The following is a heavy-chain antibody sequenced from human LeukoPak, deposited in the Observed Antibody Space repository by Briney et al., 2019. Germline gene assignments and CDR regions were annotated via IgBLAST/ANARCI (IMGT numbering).Heavy chain of an antibody. CDR1: GFTFSSYA. CDR2: ISGSGGST. D-gene: IGHD3-10*01. J-gene: IGHJ4*02. Sequence: PGGSLRLSCAASGFTFSSYAMSWVRQAPGKGLEWVSAISGSGGSTYYADSVKGRFTISRDNSKNTLYRQMNSLRAEDTAVYYCAKDPTYVVRGVSNYWGQGTLVTVSS. CDR3: AKDPTYVVRGVSNY. V-gene: IGHV3-23*01.